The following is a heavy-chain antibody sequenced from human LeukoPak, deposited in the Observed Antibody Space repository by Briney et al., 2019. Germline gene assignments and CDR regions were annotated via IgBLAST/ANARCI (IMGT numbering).Heavy chain of an antibody. Sequence: PSETPFLTCSVSGDSINSNYWSWMRQPPGKGLEWIGYIYYGGSTNYNPSLKSRVSMSVDTSKNQFSLNLSSVTAADTAVYHCARLLAGCPGGRCRAHFDYWGQGTLVTVSS. D-gene: IGHD2-15*01. V-gene: IGHV4-59*01. CDR2: IYYGGST. J-gene: IGHJ4*02. CDR3: ARLLAGCPGGRCRAHFDY. CDR1: GDSINSNY.